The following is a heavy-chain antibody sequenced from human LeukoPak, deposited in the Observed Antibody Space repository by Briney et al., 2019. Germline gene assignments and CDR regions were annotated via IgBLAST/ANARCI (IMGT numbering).Heavy chain of an antibody. Sequence: ASVKVSCKASGYIFTSYGFTWVRQAPGQGLECMGRINTYNGHTDYAQKLQGRVTMTTDTSTRTAYMELRSLRSDDTAVYCCARVYYSGSGSYYLTDHWGQGTPVTVSS. CDR1: GYIFTSYG. V-gene: IGHV1-18*01. D-gene: IGHD3-10*01. CDR3: ARVYYSGSGSYYLTDH. J-gene: IGHJ4*02. CDR2: INTYNGHT.